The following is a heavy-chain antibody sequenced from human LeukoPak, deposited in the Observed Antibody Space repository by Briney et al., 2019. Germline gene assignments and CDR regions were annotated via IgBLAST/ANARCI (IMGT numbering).Heavy chain of an antibody. CDR2: IASDGSST. V-gene: IGHV3-74*01. CDR3: ARPTSNGWLRYFDY. D-gene: IGHD6-19*01. Sequence: GGSLRLSCAASGFTFSSYWMNWVRQAPGKGLVWVSRIASDGSSTTYADSVKGRFTISRDNSKNTLCLQMNSLRPEDTAVYYCARPTSNGWLRYFDYWGQGTLVTVSS. J-gene: IGHJ4*02. CDR1: GFTFSSYW.